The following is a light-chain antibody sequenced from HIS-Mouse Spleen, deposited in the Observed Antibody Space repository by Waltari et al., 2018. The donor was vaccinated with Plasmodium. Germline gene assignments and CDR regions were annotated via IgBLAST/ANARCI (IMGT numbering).Light chain of an antibody. Sequence: SYELTQPPSVSVSPGQTARITCSGAALPKKNAYLYQQKSGQAPVLVIYEDSKRPSGIPERFSGSSSGTMATLTISGAQVEDEADYYCYSTDSSGNHRVFGGGTKLTVL. CDR2: EDS. V-gene: IGLV3-10*01. CDR1: ALPKKN. CDR3: YSTDSSGNHRV. J-gene: IGLJ3*02.